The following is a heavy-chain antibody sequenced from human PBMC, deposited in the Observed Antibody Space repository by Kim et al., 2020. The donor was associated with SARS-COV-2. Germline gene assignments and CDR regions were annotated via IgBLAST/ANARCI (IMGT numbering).Heavy chain of an antibody. CDR3: AKGGVLRSLEWLSPDP. D-gene: IGHD3-3*01. J-gene: IGHJ5*02. V-gene: IGHV3-30*02. Sequence: DSVKGRFTISRDNSKNTLYLQMNSLRAEDTAVYYCAKGGVLRSLEWLSPDPWGQGTLVTVSS.